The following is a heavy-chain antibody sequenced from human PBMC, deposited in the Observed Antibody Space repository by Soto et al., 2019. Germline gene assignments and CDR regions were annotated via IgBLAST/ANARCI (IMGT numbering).Heavy chain of an antibody. J-gene: IGHJ5*02. Sequence: PGVSLRLSCAASGFTVSSNYMSWVRQAPGKGLEWVSVIYSGGSTYYADSVRGRFTISRDNSKNTLYLQMNSLRAEDTAVYYCARSLAGPNWFDPWGQGTLVTVSS. V-gene: IGHV3-53*01. CDR1: GFTVSSNY. CDR2: IYSGGST. CDR3: ARSLAGPNWFDP. D-gene: IGHD2-15*01.